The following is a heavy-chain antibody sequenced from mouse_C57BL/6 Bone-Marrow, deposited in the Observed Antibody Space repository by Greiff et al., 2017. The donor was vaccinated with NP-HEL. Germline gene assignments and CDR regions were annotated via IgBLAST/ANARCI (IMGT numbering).Heavy chain of an antibody. CDR1: GYTFTDYE. J-gene: IGHJ2*01. Sequence: QVQLQQSGAELVRPGASVTLSCKASGYTFTDYEMHWVKQTPVHGLEWIGAIEPETGGTAYNQKFTGKAILTADKSSSTAYMALRSLTSEDSAVYYCTREFNWGQGTTLTVSS. CDR2: IEPETGGT. V-gene: IGHV1-15*01. CDR3: TREFN.